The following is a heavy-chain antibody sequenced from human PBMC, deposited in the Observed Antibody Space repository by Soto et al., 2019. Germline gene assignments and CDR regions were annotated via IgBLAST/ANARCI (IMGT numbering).Heavy chain of an antibody. Sequence: GGSLRLSCAASGFTFSGSAMHWVRQASGKGLEWVGRIRSKANSYATAYAASVKGRFTISRDDSKNTAYLQMNSLKTEDTAVYYCTGQTTVTLYYYYYMDVWGKGTTVTVSS. CDR3: TGQTTVTLYYYYYMDV. J-gene: IGHJ6*03. V-gene: IGHV3-73*01. CDR1: GFTFSGSA. CDR2: IRSKANSYAT. D-gene: IGHD4-17*01.